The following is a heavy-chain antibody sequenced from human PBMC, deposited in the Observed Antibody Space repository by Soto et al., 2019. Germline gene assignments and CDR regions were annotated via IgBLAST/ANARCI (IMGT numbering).Heavy chain of an antibody. J-gene: IGHJ5*02. CDR3: ARNLGPYTKLCPDQ. CDR2: ILHDGDTK. CDR1: GFTFSIYA. V-gene: IGHV3-30*04. Sequence: GGSLRLSCAASGFTFSIYAIHWVRQSPGKGLEWVAIILHDGDTKYFADSVKGRFNASRDNSKNTAYLQMVSLSADDTAVYYCARNLGPYTKLCPDQWGRGTLVTVSS. D-gene: IGHD2-2*01.